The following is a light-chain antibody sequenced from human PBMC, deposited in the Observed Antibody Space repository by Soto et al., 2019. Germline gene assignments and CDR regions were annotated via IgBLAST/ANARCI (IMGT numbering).Light chain of an antibody. V-gene: IGKV3-20*01. Sequence: EMVFIQSSHTLRLSPGERATLSCSASQSVSSNYLAWYQQKPGQAPRLLIYGASNRAAGIAARFSGSGSGTDFTLTISCLQPEDSALYYCQRLNSSPRSFGAGTKVDIK. CDR1: QSVSSNY. J-gene: IGKJ3*01. CDR2: GAS. CDR3: QRLNSSPRS.